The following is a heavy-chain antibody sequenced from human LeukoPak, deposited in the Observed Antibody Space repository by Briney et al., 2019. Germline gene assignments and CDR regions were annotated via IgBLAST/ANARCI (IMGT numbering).Heavy chain of an antibody. CDR1: GGFASSHY. CDR3: ARMRGGGIGYSNYMDV. V-gene: IGHV4-59*02. CDR2: VYYSGST. D-gene: IGHD2-15*01. Sequence: SETLSLTCTVTGGFASSHYLNWIRQSPGKGLEWIGCVYYSGSTNYNPSLKSRVTMSVDTSKNQFSLKLTSVTAADAAVYYCARMRGGGIGYSNYMDVWGKGTTVIVSS. J-gene: IGHJ6*03.